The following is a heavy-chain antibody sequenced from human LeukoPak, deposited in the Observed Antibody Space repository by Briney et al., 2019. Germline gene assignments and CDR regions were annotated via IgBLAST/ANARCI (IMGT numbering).Heavy chain of an antibody. CDR2: ISAYNGNT. CDR1: GYTFTSYG. D-gene: IGHD5-12*01. Sequence: GASVKVSCKASGYTFTSYGISWVRQAPGQGLEWMGWISAYNGNTNYAQKLQGRVTMTTDTSTSTAYMELRSLRSDDTAVYYCARGGRGYSGSPLYYYYYMDVWGKGTTVTISS. J-gene: IGHJ6*03. CDR3: ARGGRGYSGSPLYYYYYMDV. V-gene: IGHV1-18*01.